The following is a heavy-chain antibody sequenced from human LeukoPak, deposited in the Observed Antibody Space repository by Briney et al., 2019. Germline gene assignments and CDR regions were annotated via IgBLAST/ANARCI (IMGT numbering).Heavy chain of an antibody. J-gene: IGHJ4*02. CDR2: IKSKTEGVTT. V-gene: IGHV3-15*01. D-gene: IGHD6-19*01. CDR3: TTVRRAVAGPIDY. CDR1: GFTFSNAW. Sequence: PGGSLRLSCAASGFTFSNAWMSWVRQAPGKGLEWVGRIKSKTEGVTTHCAAYGKGRFTISRDNSKNTLYLQMNSLKTEDIAVYYCTTVRRAVAGPIDYWGQGTVVTVSS.